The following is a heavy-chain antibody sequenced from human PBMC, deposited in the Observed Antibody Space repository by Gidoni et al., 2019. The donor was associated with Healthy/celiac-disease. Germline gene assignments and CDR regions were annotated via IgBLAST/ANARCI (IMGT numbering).Heavy chain of an antibody. CDR1: GFTVSRNY. CDR2: IYSGGST. V-gene: IGHV3-66*02. J-gene: IGHJ6*03. D-gene: IGHD4-17*01. CDR3: AREIIEDGDYYYYYYMDV. Sequence: EVQLVESGGGLVQPGGSLRLSCAASGFTVSRNYLGWVRPAPGKGLEWVSVIYSGGSTYYADAVKGRFTIYRDNSKNTLYLKMNSLRAEDTAVYYCAREIIEDGDYYYYYYMDVWGKGTTVTVSS.